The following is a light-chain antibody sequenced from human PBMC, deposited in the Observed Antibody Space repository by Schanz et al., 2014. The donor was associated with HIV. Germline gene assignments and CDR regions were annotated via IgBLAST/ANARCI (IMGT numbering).Light chain of an antibody. CDR2: GAF. Sequence: EIVLTQSPATLSLSPGERATLSCRASQSVSGFLAWYQQKPGQAPRLLIYGAFSRATGIPDRFSGSGSGTDFTLTISRLEPEDFAVYHCHQYGNSPWTFGQGTKVEIK. V-gene: IGKV3-20*01. CDR1: QSVSGF. J-gene: IGKJ1*01. CDR3: HQYGNSPWT.